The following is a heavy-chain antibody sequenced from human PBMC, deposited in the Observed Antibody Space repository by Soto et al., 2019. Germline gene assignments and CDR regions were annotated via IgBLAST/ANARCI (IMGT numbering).Heavy chain of an antibody. D-gene: IGHD3-22*01. CDR1: GDTFSTYS. J-gene: IGHJ4*02. V-gene: IGHV1-69*10. CDR2: IIPILGIP. Sequence: PRASVKVSCKVSGDTFSTYSISWVRQAPGQGLEWLGGIIPILGIPSYAQRFQDRVTITADKSTSTAYMELSSLRSEDTAVYYCARERSRYDRSGYYRPDYWGQGTLVTVSS. CDR3: ARERSRYDRSGYYRPDY.